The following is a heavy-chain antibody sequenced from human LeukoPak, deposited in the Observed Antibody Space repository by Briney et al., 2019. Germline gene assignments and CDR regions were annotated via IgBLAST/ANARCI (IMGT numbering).Heavy chain of an antibody. Sequence: APVKVSRKPSGYTVTSYGIRWLRQAPGQGREGMGWISDYNRTTNYAQKVQGRVTMTTDTSTSTAYMELRSLRSDDTAVYYCARNLDSYGTYYFDYWGQGTLVTVSS. D-gene: IGHD5-18*01. J-gene: IGHJ4*02. CDR2: ISDYNRTT. CDR1: GYTVTSYG. CDR3: ARNLDSYGTYYFDY. V-gene: IGHV1-18*01.